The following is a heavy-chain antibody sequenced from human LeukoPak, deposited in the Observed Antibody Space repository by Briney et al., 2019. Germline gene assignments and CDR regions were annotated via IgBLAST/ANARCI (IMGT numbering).Heavy chain of an antibody. D-gene: IGHD3-10*01. J-gene: IGHJ4*02. CDR2: IGGDGFSA. V-gene: IGHV3-64D*06. CDR1: GFAFTGHA. Sequence: TGGSLRLSCSASGFAFTGHAMRWVRQAPGKGLEYVACIGGDGFSAFYADSMSDRVTISRDNSKSTVHLQMTSLRGEDTAVYYCVRDVDYYASGSYLGYFDYWGQGTLVSVSS. CDR3: VRDVDYYASGSYLGYFDY.